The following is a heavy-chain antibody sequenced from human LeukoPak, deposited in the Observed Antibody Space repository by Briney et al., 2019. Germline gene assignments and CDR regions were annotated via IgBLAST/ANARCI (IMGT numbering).Heavy chain of an antibody. V-gene: IGHV4-34*01. Sequence: NSSETLSLTCAVYGGSFSGYYWSWIRQPPGKGLEWIGEINHSGSTNYNPSLKSRVTISVDTSKNQFSLKLSSVTAVDTAVYYCARVRIRKGNDYWGQGTLVTVSS. CDR3: ARVRIRKGNDY. D-gene: IGHD2-15*01. CDR2: INHSGST. J-gene: IGHJ4*02. CDR1: GGSFSGYY.